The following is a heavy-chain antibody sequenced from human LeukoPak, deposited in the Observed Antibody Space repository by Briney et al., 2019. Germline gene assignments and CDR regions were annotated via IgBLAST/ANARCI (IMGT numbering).Heavy chain of an antibody. J-gene: IGHJ4*02. CDR1: GFMFSSRN. D-gene: IGHD1-20*01. Sequence: GGSLRLSCVASGFMFSSRNMNWVRQAPGKGLEWISYLSSSGSTIYYEDSVQGRFTISRDNAKKSLYLQMDSLRAEDTAVYYCARLLAYNSGGEAFDHWGQGTLVTVSS. CDR2: LSSSGSTI. V-gene: IGHV3-48*01. CDR3: ARLLAYNSGGEAFDH.